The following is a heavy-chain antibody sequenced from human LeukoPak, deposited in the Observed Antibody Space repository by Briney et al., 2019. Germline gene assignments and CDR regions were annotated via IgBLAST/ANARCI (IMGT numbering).Heavy chain of an antibody. CDR2: ISSSSSYI. D-gene: IGHD2-21*02. V-gene: IGHV3-21*01. CDR3: ARLVRAYCGGDCRDAFDY. CDR1: VVSFTTYS. J-gene: IGHJ4*02. Sequence: GGSLRLSCAASVVSFTTYSMNWVRQAPGKGLEWVSSISSSSSYIYYADSVKGRFTISRDNAKNSLYLQMNSLRAEDTAVYYCARLVRAYCGGDCRDAFDYWGQGTLVTVSS.